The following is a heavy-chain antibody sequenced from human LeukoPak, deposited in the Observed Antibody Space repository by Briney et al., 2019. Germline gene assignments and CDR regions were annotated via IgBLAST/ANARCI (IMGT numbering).Heavy chain of an antibody. Sequence: ASVKVSCKASGGTFSSYAISWVRQAPGQGLEWMGGIIPIFGTANYAQKFQGRVTITADESTSTAYMELSSLRSEDTAVYYCARSSQHIMVVTAIGVYFDYWGQGTLVTVSS. J-gene: IGHJ4*02. V-gene: IGHV1-69*13. D-gene: IGHD2-21*02. CDR1: GGTFSSYA. CDR3: ARSSQHIMVVTAIGVYFDY. CDR2: IIPIFGTA.